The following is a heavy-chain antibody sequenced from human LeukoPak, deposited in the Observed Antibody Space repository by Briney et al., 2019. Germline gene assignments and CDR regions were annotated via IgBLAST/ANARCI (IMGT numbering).Heavy chain of an antibody. CDR1: GGSISSSNW. CDR2: IYHSGST. Sequence: SETLSLTCAVSGGSISSSNWWSWVRQPPGKGLEWIGEIYHSGSTNCNPSLKSRVTISVDKSKNQFSLKLSSVTAADTAVYYCASVQEPWGPDYWGQGTLVTVSS. D-gene: IGHD1-1*01. V-gene: IGHV4-4*02. J-gene: IGHJ4*02. CDR3: ASVQEPWGPDY.